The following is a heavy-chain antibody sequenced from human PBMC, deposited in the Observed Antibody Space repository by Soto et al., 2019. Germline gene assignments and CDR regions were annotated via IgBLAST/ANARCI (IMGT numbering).Heavy chain of an antibody. V-gene: IGHV1-46*01. CDR3: ARSSGGNFGIIIEGSNWFDP. J-gene: IGHJ5*02. Sequence: GASVKVSCKAPGYTFTSYYLNCVRQAPGQGLEWMGVINPHGGSTKYAQKFQGRVTMTRDTSRSTVYVELRSLRSDDTAIYYCARSSGGNFGIIIEGSNWFDPWGQGTLVTVSS. D-gene: IGHD3-3*01. CDR1: GYTFTSYY. CDR2: INPHGGST.